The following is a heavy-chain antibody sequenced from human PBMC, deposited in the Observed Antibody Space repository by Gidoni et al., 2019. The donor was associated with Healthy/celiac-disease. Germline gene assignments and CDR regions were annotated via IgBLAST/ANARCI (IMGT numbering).Heavy chain of an antibody. CDR2: IYHSGST. V-gene: IGHV4-4*02. J-gene: IGHJ4*02. CDR3: ARDDPYDSSGSEGY. Sequence: VQLQESGPGLVTPSWTLSLPCAVSGGSISSSNWWSWVRPPPGQGLEWSGEIYHSGSTNYNPSLKSRVTISVDKSKNQFSLKLSSVTAADTAVYYCARDDPYDSSGSEGYWGQGTLVTVSS. CDR1: GGSISSSNW. D-gene: IGHD3-22*01.